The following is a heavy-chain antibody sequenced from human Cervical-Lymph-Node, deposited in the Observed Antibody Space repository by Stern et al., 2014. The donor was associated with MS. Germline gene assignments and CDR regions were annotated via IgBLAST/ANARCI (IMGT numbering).Heavy chain of an antibody. V-gene: IGHV2-5*02. CDR1: GFSLSSRGVS. D-gene: IGHD5-12*01. J-gene: IGHJ4*02. CDR3: VYSPARPGYDYWTSYFDS. CDR2: IYWDDEK. Sequence: SGPTLVKPTQTLTLTCTFSGFSLSSRGVSVGWIRQPPGKALEWLSHIYWDDEKRFSPSLVSRLSITGDTSKNRVVLRMDDMDPADTATYYCVYSPARPGYDYWTSYFDSWGQGTLGT.